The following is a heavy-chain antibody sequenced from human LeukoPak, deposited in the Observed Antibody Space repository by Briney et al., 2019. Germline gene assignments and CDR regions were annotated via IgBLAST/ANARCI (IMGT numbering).Heavy chain of an antibody. Sequence: GGPLRLSCAASGFRFSGYWMHWVRQAPGKGLVWVSHIDSEGSSTNYADSVKGRLTISRDNAKNTLYLQMNSLRAEDTAVYYCARALRLAVNLDYWGQGTLVTVSS. V-gene: IGHV3-74*01. J-gene: IGHJ4*01. CDR2: IDSEGSST. CDR3: ARALRLAVNLDY. CDR1: GFRFSGYW. D-gene: IGHD6-19*01.